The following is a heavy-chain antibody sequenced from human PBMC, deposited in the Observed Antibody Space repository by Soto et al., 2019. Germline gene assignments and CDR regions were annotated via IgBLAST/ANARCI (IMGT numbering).Heavy chain of an antibody. D-gene: IGHD3-16*01. V-gene: IGHV3-7*01. CDR1: GFNVMSYW. CDR2: IKEDGSEI. CDR3: ARDIGFDYVN. J-gene: IGHJ4*02. Sequence: PRGSRRLSCAVSGFNVMSYWMSWVRQAPGKGLEWVASIKEDGSEIYYLHSVRGRFSISRDSAGNALHLTMNYLSAEDTGVYFCARDIGFDYVNWGQGTLVTVSS.